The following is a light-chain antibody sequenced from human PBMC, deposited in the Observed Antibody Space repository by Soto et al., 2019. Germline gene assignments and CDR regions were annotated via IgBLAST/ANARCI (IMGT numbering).Light chain of an antibody. CDR1: SSDVGGYNY. CDR2: DVT. J-gene: IGLJ1*01. CDR3: TSYTSSSTYV. Sequence: QSVLTQPASVSGSPGQSITISCTGTSSDVGGYNYVSWYQQHPGKAPKLMIYDVTNRPSGVSNRFSGSKSANTASLTISRLQAEDEADYYCTSYTSSSTYVFGTGTKLTVL. V-gene: IGLV2-14*01.